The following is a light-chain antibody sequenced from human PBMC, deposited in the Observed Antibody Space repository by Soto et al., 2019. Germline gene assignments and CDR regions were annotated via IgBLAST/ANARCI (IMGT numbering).Light chain of an antibody. CDR3: QQYNDWPRT. V-gene: IGKV3-15*01. J-gene: IGKJ1*01. CDR1: QSVSSS. Sequence: EIVMTQSPATLSVSPGERATLSCRATQSVSSSLAWYQQKPGQAPRILIYGASTRATGVPARFSGSGSGTEFTLTISSLQSEDFAVYYCQQYNDWPRTFGRGTKVDIK. CDR2: GAS.